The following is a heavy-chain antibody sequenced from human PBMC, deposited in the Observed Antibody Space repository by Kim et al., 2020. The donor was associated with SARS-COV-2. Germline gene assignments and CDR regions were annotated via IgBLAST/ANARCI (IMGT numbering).Heavy chain of an antibody. J-gene: IGHJ4*01. Sequence: SETLSLTCTVSGGSISSSSYYWGWIRQPPGKGLEWIGSIYYSGSTYYNPSLKSRVTISVDTSKNQFSLKLSSVTAADTAVYYCARGPAATLGYYFDYWG. V-gene: IGHV4-39*07. CDR3: ARGPAATLGYYFDY. D-gene: IGHD2-2*01. CDR2: IYYSGST. CDR1: GGSISSSSYY.